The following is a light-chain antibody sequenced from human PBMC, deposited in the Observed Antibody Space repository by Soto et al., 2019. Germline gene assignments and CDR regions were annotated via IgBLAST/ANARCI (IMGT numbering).Light chain of an antibody. Sequence: DIQMTQSPSTLSASVGDRVTITCRASKGISSWLAWYQQRPGKAPKLLFFDASSLESGVPSRFSGSGSGTEFTLTITSLQPDDFATYYCQQYNSYWTFGQGTKVEVK. CDR2: DAS. CDR1: KGISSW. CDR3: QQYNSYWT. V-gene: IGKV1-5*01. J-gene: IGKJ1*01.